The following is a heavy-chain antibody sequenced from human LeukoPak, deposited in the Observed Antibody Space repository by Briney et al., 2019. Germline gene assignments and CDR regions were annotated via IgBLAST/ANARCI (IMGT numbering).Heavy chain of an antibody. J-gene: IGHJ3*02. CDR2: IYYSGST. D-gene: IGHD3-16*01. Sequence: SETLSLTCTVSGGSISSSSYYWGWIRQPPGKGLEWIGSIYYSGSTYYNPSLKSRVTISVDTSKNQFSLKLSSVTAADTAVYYCASAPGSYADAFDIWGQGTMVTVSS. CDR3: ASAPGSYADAFDI. CDR1: GGSISSSSYY. V-gene: IGHV4-39*07.